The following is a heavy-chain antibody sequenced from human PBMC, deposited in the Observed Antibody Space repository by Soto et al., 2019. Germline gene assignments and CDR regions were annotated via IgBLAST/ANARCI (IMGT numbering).Heavy chain of an antibody. CDR3: ARESRYCSGGSCYFLPGIDY. Sequence: ASVKVSCKSSGYPFTHYGITWIRQAPGQGLEWMGGIIPIFGTANYAQKFQGRVTITADESTSTAYMELSSLRSEDTAVYYCARESRYCSGGSCYFLPGIDYWGQGTLVTVSS. D-gene: IGHD2-15*01. CDR1: GYPFTHYG. CDR2: IIPIFGTA. J-gene: IGHJ4*02. V-gene: IGHV1-69*01.